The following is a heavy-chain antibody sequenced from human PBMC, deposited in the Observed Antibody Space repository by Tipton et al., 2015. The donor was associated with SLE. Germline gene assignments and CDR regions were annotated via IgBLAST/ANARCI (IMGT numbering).Heavy chain of an antibody. J-gene: IGHJ6*03. CDR2: IIPILGIA. D-gene: IGHD3-16*01. CDR3: ATSRRNWGSHGDYYMDV. V-gene: IGHV1-69*09. CDR1: GGTFSSYT. Sequence: QVQLVQSGAEVKKPGSSVKVSCKASGGTFSSYTISWVRQAPGQGLEWMGRIIPILGIANYAQKFQGRVTITADKSTSTAYMELSSLRSEDTAVYYCATSRRNWGSHGDYYMDVWGKGTTVTVSS.